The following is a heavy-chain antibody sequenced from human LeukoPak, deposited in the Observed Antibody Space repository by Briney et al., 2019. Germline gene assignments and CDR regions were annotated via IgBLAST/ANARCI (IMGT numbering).Heavy chain of an antibody. J-gene: IGHJ4*02. V-gene: IGHV1-2*02. CDR3: ARGTYCGGDCIGN. D-gene: IGHD2-21*02. Sequence: GASVKVSCKASGYTFTGYHIHWVRQAPGHGLEWMGWINPNSGGTNHAQKFQGRVTMTRDTSISTAYMELSRLRSDDTAVYYCARGTYCGGDCIGNWGQGTLVIVSS. CDR2: INPNSGGT. CDR1: GYTFTGYH.